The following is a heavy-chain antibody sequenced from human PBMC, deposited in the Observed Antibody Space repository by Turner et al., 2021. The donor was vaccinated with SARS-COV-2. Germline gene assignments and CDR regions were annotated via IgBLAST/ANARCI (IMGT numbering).Heavy chain of an antibody. D-gene: IGHD3-22*01. Sequence: EVQLVETGGDLVQLGGSLRLSCAASGSSFSSYDMSWVRQAPGKGLGWVSAISVSGGDTYYADAVKGRFTISRDNSKTTLFLQMNSLRAEDTAVYYCAKGVRGAMIVVVIPYFDYWGQGTLVTVSS. V-gene: IGHV3-23*04. J-gene: IGHJ4*02. CDR1: GSSFSSYD. CDR3: AKGVRGAMIVVVIPYFDY. CDR2: ISVSGGDT.